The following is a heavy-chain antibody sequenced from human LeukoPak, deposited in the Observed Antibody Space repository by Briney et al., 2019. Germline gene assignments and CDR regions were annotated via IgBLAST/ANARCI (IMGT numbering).Heavy chain of an antibody. Sequence: ASVKVSCKASGYTFTSYYMHWVRQAPGQGLEWMGIINPSGGSTSYAQKFQGRVTMTRDMSTSTVYMKLSSLRSEDTAVYYCVRESAYYYMDVWGKGTTVTVSS. CDR3: VRESAYYYMDV. V-gene: IGHV1-46*01. J-gene: IGHJ6*03. CDR2: INPSGGST. CDR1: GYTFTSYY.